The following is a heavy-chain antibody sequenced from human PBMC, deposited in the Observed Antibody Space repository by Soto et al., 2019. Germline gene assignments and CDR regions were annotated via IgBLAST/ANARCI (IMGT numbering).Heavy chain of an antibody. D-gene: IGHD3-10*01. CDR1: GGSFSGYY. J-gene: IGHJ3*02. CDR2: INHSGST. Sequence: QVQLQQWGAGLLKPSETLSLTCAVYGGSFSGYYWSWIRQPPGKGLEWIGEINHSGSTNYNPSLKSRVTISVDTSKNQFSLRLSSVTAADTAVYYCARGPPFPFYYYGSGSYYNGKLRTGDAFDIWGQGTMVTVSS. CDR3: ARGPPFPFYYYGSGSYYNGKLRTGDAFDI. V-gene: IGHV4-34*01.